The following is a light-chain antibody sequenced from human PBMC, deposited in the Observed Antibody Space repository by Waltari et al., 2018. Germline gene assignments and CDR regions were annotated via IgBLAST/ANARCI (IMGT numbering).Light chain of an antibody. J-gene: IGLJ3*02. CDR1: SHDVGFYNY. CDR2: GVS. V-gene: IGLV2-14*03. Sequence: QSALTQPASVSGSPGQSITISCTGTSHDVGFYNYVSWYQQHPGKAPKPMIFGVSNRPSGVSHRFSGSKSGNTASLTISGLQTEDEADYYCSSYTSSSSLAFGGGTKVTVL. CDR3: SSYTSSSSLA.